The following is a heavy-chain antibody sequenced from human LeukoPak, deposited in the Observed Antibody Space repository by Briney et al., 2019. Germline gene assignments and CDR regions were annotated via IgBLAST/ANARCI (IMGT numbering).Heavy chain of an antibody. Sequence: GGSLRLSCAASGFTFSSFSMNWVRQAPGKGLEWVSYISSSGSTIYYADSVKGGFTISRDNAKNSLYLQMNSLRDEDTAVYYCARETTVPRPSFDYWGQGTLVTVSS. D-gene: IGHD1/OR15-1a*01. V-gene: IGHV3-48*02. CDR2: ISSSGSTI. CDR3: ARETTVPRPSFDY. J-gene: IGHJ4*02. CDR1: GFTFSSFS.